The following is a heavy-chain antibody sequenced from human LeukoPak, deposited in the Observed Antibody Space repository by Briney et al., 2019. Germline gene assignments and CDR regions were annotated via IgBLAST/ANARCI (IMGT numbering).Heavy chain of an antibody. V-gene: IGHV4-34*01. Sequence: SETLSLTCAVSGGPFSGYFWSWIRQSSGKGLEWIGEIHNSETTNYNPSLNSRVTISEDTSKNQFYLNLSSVTAADTAVYYCARRYYYNLGSFPFDFWGQGTLVTVSS. CDR1: GGPFSGYF. D-gene: IGHD3-10*01. CDR2: IHNSETT. J-gene: IGHJ4*02. CDR3: ARRYYYNLGSFPFDF.